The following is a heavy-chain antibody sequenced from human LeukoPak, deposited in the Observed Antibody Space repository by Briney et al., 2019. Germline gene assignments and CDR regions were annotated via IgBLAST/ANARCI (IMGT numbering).Heavy chain of an antibody. CDR2: IYYSGST. J-gene: IGHJ5*02. CDR3: ARLAARLHWFDP. CDR1: GYSISSGYY. D-gene: IGHD5-12*01. V-gene: IGHV4-38-2*02. Sequence: SETLSLTCTVSGYSISSGYYWGWIRQPPGKGLEWIGSIYYSGSTYYNPSLKSRVTIFVDTSKNQFSLKLRSVTAADTAVYYCARLAARLHWFDPWGQGTLVTVSS.